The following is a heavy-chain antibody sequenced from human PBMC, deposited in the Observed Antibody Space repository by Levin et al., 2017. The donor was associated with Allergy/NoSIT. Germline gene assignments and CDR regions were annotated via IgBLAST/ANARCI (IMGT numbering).Heavy chain of an antibody. D-gene: IGHD3-22*01. J-gene: IGHJ5*02. CDR1: GFTFSRYA. CDR2: TSNDGSNK. CDR3: ATFYYNSGGYP. Sequence: GGSLRLSCAASGFTFSRYAMHWVRQAPGKGLEWVAVTSNDGSNKYYADSVKGRFTISRDNSMNTLYLQMNTLRAEDTAVYYCATFYYNSGGYPWGQGTLVTVSS. V-gene: IGHV3-30-3*01.